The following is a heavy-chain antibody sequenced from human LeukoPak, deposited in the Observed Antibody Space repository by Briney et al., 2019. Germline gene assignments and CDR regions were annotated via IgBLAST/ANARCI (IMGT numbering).Heavy chain of an antibody. Sequence: GGSLRLSCAASGFTLSDYYMTWIRQAPGRGLEWVSYVSNGGSSSILYADSVKGRFTVFRDYAKNSLYLQMKSLRADDTGVYYCARDKSNKGHDCWGQGTLVTVSS. CDR1: GFTLSDYY. V-gene: IGHV3-11*01. CDR2: VSNGGSSSI. CDR3: ARDKSNKGHDC. J-gene: IGHJ4*02.